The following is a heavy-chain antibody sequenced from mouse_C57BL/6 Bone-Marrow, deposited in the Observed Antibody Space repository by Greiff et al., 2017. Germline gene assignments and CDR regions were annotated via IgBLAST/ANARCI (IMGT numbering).Heavy chain of an antibody. CDR3: AREQVYNDFYWYFDV. J-gene: IGHJ1*03. CDR2: IDPNSGGT. D-gene: IGHD2-4*01. CDR1: GYTFTSYW. V-gene: IGHV1-72*01. Sequence: QVQLQQPGAELVKPGASVKLSCKASGYTFTSYWMHWVKQRPGRGLEWIGRIDPNSGGTKYNEKFKSKATLTVDKPSSTAYMQLSSLTSEDSAVYYGAREQVYNDFYWYFDVWGTGTTVTVSS.